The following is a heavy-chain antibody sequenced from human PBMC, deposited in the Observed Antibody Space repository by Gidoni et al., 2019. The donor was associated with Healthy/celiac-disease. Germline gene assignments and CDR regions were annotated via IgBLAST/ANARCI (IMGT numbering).Heavy chain of an antibody. Sequence: EVQLVESGGGLVQPGGSLRLSCAASGFTFRSYSMNWVRQAPGKGLEWVSYISSSSSTIYYADSGKGRFTISRDNAKNSLYLQMNSLRAEDTAVYYCARDWYYYDSSGYYYADAFDIWGQGTMVTVSS. J-gene: IGHJ3*02. CDR2: ISSSSSTI. CDR1: GFTFRSYS. V-gene: IGHV3-48*01. D-gene: IGHD3-22*01. CDR3: ARDWYYYDSSGYYYADAFDI.